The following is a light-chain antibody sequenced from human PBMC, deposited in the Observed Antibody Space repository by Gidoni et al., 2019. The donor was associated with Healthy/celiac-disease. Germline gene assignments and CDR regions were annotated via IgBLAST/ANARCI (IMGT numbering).Light chain of an antibody. CDR2: GAS. CDR1: QSVSSN. CDR3: QQYNNWPALT. Sequence: EIVLTQSPATLSVSPGERATLSCRASQSVSSNLAWYQQKPVQAPRLLIYGASTRATGIPDRFSGSGSGTEFTLTISSLQSVDFAGYYCQQYNNWPALTFGGXTKVEIK. V-gene: IGKV3-15*01. J-gene: IGKJ4*01.